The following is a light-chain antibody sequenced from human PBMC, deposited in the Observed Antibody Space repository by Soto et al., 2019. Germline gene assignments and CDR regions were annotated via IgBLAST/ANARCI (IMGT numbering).Light chain of an antibody. J-gene: IGKJ1*01. CDR3: QQYIDSPRT. CDR2: GVS. V-gene: IGKV3-20*01. CDR1: QTVNRNY. Sequence: EIILTQSPGTLALSPGDGATLSCRASQTVNRNYLAWYHQRPGQPPRLLIYGVSNRASGVPDRFSGDGSGTDFTLTIGRLDPDDFGVYYCQQYIDSPRTFGQGTRAQVK.